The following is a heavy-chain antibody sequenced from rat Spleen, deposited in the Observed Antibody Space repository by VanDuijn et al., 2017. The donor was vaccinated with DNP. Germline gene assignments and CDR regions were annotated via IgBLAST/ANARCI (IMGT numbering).Heavy chain of an antibody. J-gene: IGHJ4*01. CDR2: ISSGGIT. V-gene: IGHV2-6*01. Sequence: QVQLKESGPGLVQPSQTLSLTCTASGFSLPDYSVHWVRQPPGKALDWIAAISSGGITFYNSGLKSRQSISRDTSKSQVFLKMSSLQTEDTAIYYCTRYGEYTALDAWGQGTSVTVSS. CDR3: TRYGEYTALDA. CDR1: GFSLPDYS. D-gene: IGHD1-11*01.